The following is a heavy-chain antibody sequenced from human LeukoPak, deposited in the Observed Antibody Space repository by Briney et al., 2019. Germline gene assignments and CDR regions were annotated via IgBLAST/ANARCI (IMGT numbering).Heavy chain of an antibody. J-gene: IGHJ4*02. CDR2: INHSGST. D-gene: IGHD6-13*01. V-gene: IGHV4-34*01. CDR1: GGSFSAYY. Sequence: SETLSLTCAVYGGSFSAYYWSWIRQPPGKGLEWIGEINHSGSTNYNPSLKSRVTISVDTSKNQFSLKLSSVTAADTAVYYCAGGIAAAGTHYFDYWGQGTLVTVSS. CDR3: AGGIAAAGTHYFDY.